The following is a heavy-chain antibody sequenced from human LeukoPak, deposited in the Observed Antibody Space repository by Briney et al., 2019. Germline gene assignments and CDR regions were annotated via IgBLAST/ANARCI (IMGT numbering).Heavy chain of an antibody. CDR1: GFTFSSYW. Sequence: GSLRLSCAASGFTFSSYWMHWVRQAPGKGLVWVSRINSDGSSTSYADSVKGRFTISRDNAKNTLYLQMNSLRAEDTAVYYCAREPTYSSSWYTSCDYWGQGTLVTVSS. CDR3: AREPTYSSSWYTSCDY. CDR2: INSDGSST. D-gene: IGHD6-13*01. J-gene: IGHJ4*02. V-gene: IGHV3-74*01.